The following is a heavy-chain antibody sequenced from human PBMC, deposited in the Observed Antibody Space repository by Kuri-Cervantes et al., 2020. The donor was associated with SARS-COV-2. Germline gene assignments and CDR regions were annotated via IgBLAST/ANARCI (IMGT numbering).Heavy chain of an antibody. Sequence: WVRQAPGQGLEWMGIINPSGGSTSYAQKFQGRVTMTRDTSISTAYMELSRLRSDDTAVYYCARRGFDYWGQGTLVTVSS. CDR3: ARRGFDY. V-gene: IGHV1-46*01. CDR2: INPSGGST. D-gene: IGHD3-10*01. J-gene: IGHJ4*02.